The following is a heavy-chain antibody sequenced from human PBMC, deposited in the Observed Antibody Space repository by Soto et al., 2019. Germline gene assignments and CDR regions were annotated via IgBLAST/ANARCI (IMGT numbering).Heavy chain of an antibody. CDR3: ARDGDMAGGTPPKNYAMDV. J-gene: IGHJ6*02. V-gene: IGHV3-33*01. D-gene: IGHD2-15*01. CDR1: GFNFRNFG. Sequence: QVQLVESGGGVVQPGRSLRLSCAASGFNFRNFGMHWVRQAPGKGLEWVAVVWYDGTNKYYAESLEGRLSISRDNSKNTLYLEMNSLRVEDTAVYYCARDGDMAGGTPPKNYAMDVWGQGTMVTVSS. CDR2: VWYDGTNK.